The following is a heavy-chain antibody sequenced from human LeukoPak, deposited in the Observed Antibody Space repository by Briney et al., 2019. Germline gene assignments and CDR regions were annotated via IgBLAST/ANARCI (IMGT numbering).Heavy chain of an antibody. CDR2: IIPIFGTA. Sequence: SVKVSCKASGGTFSSYAISWVRQAPGQGLEWMGGIIPIFGTANYAQKFQGRVTITTDESTSTAYMELSSLRSEDTAVYYCARDIQLGPSWFDPWGQGTLVTVSS. J-gene: IGHJ5*02. D-gene: IGHD5-18*01. CDR3: ARDIQLGPSWFDP. V-gene: IGHV1-69*05. CDR1: GGTFSSYA.